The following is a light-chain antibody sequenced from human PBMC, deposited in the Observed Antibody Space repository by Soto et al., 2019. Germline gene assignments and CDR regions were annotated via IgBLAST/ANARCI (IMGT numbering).Light chain of an antibody. J-gene: IGKJ5*01. CDR2: WAS. Sequence: DFVMTQSPDSLAVSLGERATVNCKSSQSVLYSSNNKNYLAWYQQKPGQPPKLLIYWASTRKSGVPDRFSGSGSGADFTLTISSLQAEDVAVYYCQQYYSTPPTFGQGTRLEL. CDR1: QSVLYSSNNKNY. CDR3: QQYYSTPPT. V-gene: IGKV4-1*01.